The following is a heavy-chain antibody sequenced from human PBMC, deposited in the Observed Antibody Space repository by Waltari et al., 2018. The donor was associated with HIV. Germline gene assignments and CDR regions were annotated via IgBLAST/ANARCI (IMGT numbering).Heavy chain of an antibody. CDR1: GYSISSGYY. Sequence: QVQLQESGPGLVKPSETLSLTCDVSGYSISSGYYWGWILQHPGKVLAWIGSIYHSGSAYYNPSLKSRVTISGNTAKNQFSLKLSTVTAADTAVYYWARNNYGGNVNDYWGQGTLVTVSS. D-gene: IGHD5-18*01. J-gene: IGHJ4*02. V-gene: IGHV4-38-2*01. CDR2: IYHSGSA. CDR3: ARNNYGGNVNDY.